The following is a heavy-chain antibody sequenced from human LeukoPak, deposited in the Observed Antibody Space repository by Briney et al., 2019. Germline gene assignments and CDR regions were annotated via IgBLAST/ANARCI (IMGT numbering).Heavy chain of an antibody. Sequence: GGSLRLSCAASGFSLTNFAMSWVRQAPGKGLEWVSLIIGSSGDTFYADSVKGRCTISRDNSKNRLYLQMNSLRAEDTALYYCAKGAYDYIEMGYFDYWGQGTLVTVSS. CDR2: IIGSSGDT. CDR1: GFSLTNFA. D-gene: IGHD5-12*01. CDR3: AKGAYDYIEMGYFDY. J-gene: IGHJ4*02. V-gene: IGHV3-23*01.